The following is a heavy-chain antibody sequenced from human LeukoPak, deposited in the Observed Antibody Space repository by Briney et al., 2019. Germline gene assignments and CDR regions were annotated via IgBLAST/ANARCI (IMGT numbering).Heavy chain of an antibody. D-gene: IGHD6-19*01. J-gene: IGHJ4*02. V-gene: IGHV3-9*01. Sequence: GGSLRLSCVASGFTFDDYAMHWVRQAPGKGLEWVSGISWKSGSIEYADSVEGRFTISRDNAKNTLYLQMNSLRAEDTAVYYCAKDLEPLEGWYSSGHDYWGQGTLVTVSS. CDR3: AKDLEPLEGWYSSGHDY. CDR2: ISWKSGSI. CDR1: GFTFDDYA.